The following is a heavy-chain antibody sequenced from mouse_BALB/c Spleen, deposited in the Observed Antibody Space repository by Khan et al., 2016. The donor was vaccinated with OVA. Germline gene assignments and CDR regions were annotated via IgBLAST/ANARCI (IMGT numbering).Heavy chain of an antibody. V-gene: IGHV5-17*02. Sequence: EVQLVESGGGLVQPGRSQKLSCAASGFTFNSYGMHWVRQAPEKGLEWVAYISGDSHTIYYADTVKGRFTISRDNPTNTLFLQMTSLMSEDTAMYYCATSYFYGYYFDYWGPGTTLTVS. CDR3: ATSYFYGYYFDY. J-gene: IGHJ2*01. CDR2: ISGDSHTI. CDR1: GFTFNSYG. D-gene: IGHD1-1*01.